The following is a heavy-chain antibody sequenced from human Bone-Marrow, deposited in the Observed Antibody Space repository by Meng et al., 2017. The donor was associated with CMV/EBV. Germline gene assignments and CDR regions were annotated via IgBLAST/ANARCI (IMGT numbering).Heavy chain of an antibody. Sequence: SETLSLTCTVSGGSISSSSYYWGWIRQPPGKGLEWIGSIYYSGSTYYNPSLKSRVTISVDTSKNQFSLKLSSVTAADTAVYYCASRGEDIVVVPAGNWGQRMLVTVSS. D-gene: IGHD2-2*01. V-gene: IGHV4-39*07. CDR1: GGSISSSSYY. J-gene: IGHJ4*02. CDR2: IYYSGST. CDR3: ASRGEDIVVVPAGN.